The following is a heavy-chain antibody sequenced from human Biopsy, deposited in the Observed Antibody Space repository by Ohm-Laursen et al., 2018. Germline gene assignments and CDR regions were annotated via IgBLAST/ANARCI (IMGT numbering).Heavy chain of an antibody. CDR3: AKCMTGGSNYYFHH. J-gene: IGHJ4*02. CDR2: IWYDGSNK. Sequence: SLRLSCAAFGFTFTTYGMHWVRQAPGKGLEWVAAIWYDGSNKNCADSVKGRFTISRDNSKNTLYLQMNSLRGEDTAVYYCAKCMTGGSNYYFHHCGQGTLVTVSS. CDR1: GFTFTTYG. V-gene: IGHV3-33*06. D-gene: IGHD2-8*01.